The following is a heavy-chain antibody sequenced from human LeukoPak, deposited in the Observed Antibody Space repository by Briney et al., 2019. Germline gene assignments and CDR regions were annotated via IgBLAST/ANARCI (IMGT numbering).Heavy chain of an antibody. J-gene: IGHJ4*02. CDR2: IIPIFGTA. Sequence: LRASVKVSCKASGGTFSSYAISWVRQAPGQGLEWIGGIIPIFGTANYAQKFQGRVTITADESTSTAYIELSSLRSEDTAVYYCARDSGIAAADGPFDYWGQGTLVTVSS. V-gene: IGHV1-69*13. CDR1: GGTFSSYA. D-gene: IGHD6-13*01. CDR3: ARDSGIAAADGPFDY.